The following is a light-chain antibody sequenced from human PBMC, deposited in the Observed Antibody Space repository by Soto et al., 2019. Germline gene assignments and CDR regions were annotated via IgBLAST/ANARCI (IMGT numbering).Light chain of an antibody. CDR2: GAS. J-gene: IGKJ5*01. CDR3: QHYAGGSRIT. V-gene: IGKV3-20*01. CDR1: QSVSSN. Sequence: EIVMTQSPATLSVSPGERATLSRRSSQSVSSNLAWYQQKPGQAPRLLISGASSRATGIPDRFSGSGFGTDFTLTISRLEPEDFALYYCQHYAGGSRITFGQGTRLDIK.